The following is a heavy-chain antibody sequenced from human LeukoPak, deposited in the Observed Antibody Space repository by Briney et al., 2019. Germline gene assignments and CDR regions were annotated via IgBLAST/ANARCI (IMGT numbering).Heavy chain of an antibody. J-gene: IGHJ4*02. CDR2: IMRDVSEK. D-gene: IGHD5-18*01. V-gene: IGHV3-7*01. CDR1: AFRLSTYL. CDR3: ARDPSRGYSYGYADD. Sequence: RGSLRLSCAPPAFRLSTYLMSWVRHPPGKGLGWVANIMRDVSEKYYVDSVKGRFSISTDNATNSLYLQMYSLRAEDTGVYYCARDPSRGYSYGYADDGGQGSLVIVS.